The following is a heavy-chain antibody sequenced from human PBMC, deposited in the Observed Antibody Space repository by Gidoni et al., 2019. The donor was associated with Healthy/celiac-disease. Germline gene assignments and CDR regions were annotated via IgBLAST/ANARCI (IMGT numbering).Heavy chain of an antibody. Sequence: EVQLVQAGAEVKQPGESLKISWKGSGYSFPSYWSGWVRQMPGKGLEWMGIIYPGYSDTRYSPSFQGQVTISADKSISTAYLQWSSLKASDTAMYYCARHAVGRSPYSSRGGGMDVWGQGTTVTVSS. CDR1: GYSFPSYW. CDR2: IYPGYSDT. D-gene: IGHD6-13*01. J-gene: IGHJ6*02. V-gene: IGHV5-51*01. CDR3: ARHAVGRSPYSSRGGGMDV.